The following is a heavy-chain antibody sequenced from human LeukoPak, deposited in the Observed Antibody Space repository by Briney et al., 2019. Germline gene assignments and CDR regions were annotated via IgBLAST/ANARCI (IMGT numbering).Heavy chain of an antibody. D-gene: IGHD3-22*01. V-gene: IGHV3-21*01. Sequence: GGSLRLSCAASGFTFSSYSMNWVRQAPGKGLEWVSCISSSSSYIYYADSVKGRFTISRDNAKNSLYLQMNSLRAEDTAVYYCASPASTRTYYYDSSGILRGAFDIWGQGTMVTVSS. CDR1: GFTFSSYS. J-gene: IGHJ3*02. CDR3: ASPASTRTYYYDSSGILRGAFDI. CDR2: ISSSSSYI.